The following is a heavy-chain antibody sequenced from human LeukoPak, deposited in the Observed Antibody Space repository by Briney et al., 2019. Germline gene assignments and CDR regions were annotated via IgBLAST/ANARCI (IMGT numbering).Heavy chain of an antibody. CDR1: GVSIITSNSY. V-gene: IGHV4-39*01. CDR3: ARQTGSGLFILP. J-gene: IGHJ4*02. D-gene: IGHD3/OR15-3a*01. Sequence: SETLTLTCTVSGVSIITSNSYWGWIRQPPGKGLEWIGSIYYTGNTYYNASLKSQVSISIDTSKNQFSLRLTSVTAADTAVYFCARQTGSGLFILPGGQGTLVTVSS. CDR2: IYYTGNT.